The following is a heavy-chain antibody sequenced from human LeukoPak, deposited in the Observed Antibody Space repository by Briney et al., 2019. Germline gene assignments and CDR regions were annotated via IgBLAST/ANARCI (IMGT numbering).Heavy chain of an antibody. D-gene: IGHD5-12*01. CDR1: GFTFSSYA. Sequence: GGSLRLSCAASGFTFSSYAMSWVRQAPGKGLEWVSGISGSGGSTYYADSVKGRFTISRDNSKNTLYLQMNSLRAEDTAVYYCARERYSGYDWNPFDYWGQGTLVTVSS. CDR3: ARERYSGYDWNPFDY. J-gene: IGHJ4*02. CDR2: ISGSGGST. V-gene: IGHV3-23*01.